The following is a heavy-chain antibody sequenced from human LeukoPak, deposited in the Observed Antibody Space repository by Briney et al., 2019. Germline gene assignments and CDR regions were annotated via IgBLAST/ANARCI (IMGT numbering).Heavy chain of an antibody. J-gene: IGHJ6*02. Sequence: GGSLRLSCAASGFTFSSYGIHWVRQAPGKGLEWVAVIWYDGSNKYYADSVKGRFTISRDNSKNTLYLQMNSLRAEDTAVYYCAKGNLQYYYAMDVWGQGTTVTVS. CDR3: AKGNLQYYYAMDV. V-gene: IGHV3-33*06. D-gene: IGHD1-14*01. CDR2: IWYDGSNK. CDR1: GFTFSSYG.